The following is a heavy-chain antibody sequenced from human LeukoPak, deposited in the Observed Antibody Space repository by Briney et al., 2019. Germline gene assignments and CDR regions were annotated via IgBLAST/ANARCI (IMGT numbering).Heavy chain of an antibody. Sequence: SETLSLTCAVYGGSFSGYYWSWIRQPPGKGLEWIGEINHSGSTNYNPSLKSRVTISVDTSKNQFSLKLSSVTAADTAVYYCASGYYYDSSGYYFPGYFQHWGQGTLVTVSS. CDR3: ASGYYYDSSGYYFPGYFQH. D-gene: IGHD3-22*01. CDR2: INHSGST. J-gene: IGHJ1*01. CDR1: GGSFSGYY. V-gene: IGHV4-34*01.